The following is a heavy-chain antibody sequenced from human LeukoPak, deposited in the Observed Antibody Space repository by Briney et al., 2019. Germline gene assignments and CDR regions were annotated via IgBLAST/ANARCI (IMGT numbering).Heavy chain of an antibody. J-gene: IGHJ4*02. CDR1: GFTFSSYW. CDR2: ISSSSSYI. D-gene: IGHD6-13*01. Sequence: GGSLRLSCAASGFTFSSYWMHWVRQVPGKGLEWVSSISSSSSYIYYADSVKGRFTISRDNAKNSLYLQMNSLRAEDTAVYYCALELAAAGTLDYWGQGTLVTVSS. CDR3: ALELAAAGTLDY. V-gene: IGHV3-21*01.